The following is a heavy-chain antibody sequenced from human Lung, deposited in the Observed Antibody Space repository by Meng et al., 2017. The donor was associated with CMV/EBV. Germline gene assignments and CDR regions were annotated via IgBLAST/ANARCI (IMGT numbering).Heavy chain of an antibody. CDR1: GGSFSDYY. CDR2: INHSGST. V-gene: IGHV4-34*01. D-gene: IGHD2-2*01. CDR3: VRRFHLTYQAD. Sequence: SETLSLTCGVYGGSFSDYYWSWIRQPPGKGLEWIGEINHSGSTNYNPSLKSRLTVSIDTSSDQFSLRLTSVTAADTAMYYCVRRFHLTYQADWGRGTLVTVSS. J-gene: IGHJ4*02.